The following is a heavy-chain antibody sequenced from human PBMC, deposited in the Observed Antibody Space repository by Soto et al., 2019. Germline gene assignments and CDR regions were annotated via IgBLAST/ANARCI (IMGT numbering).Heavy chain of an antibody. Sequence: PETLSLTWPFHATSLSIYYWSCTRQPAGKGLVWIANIHYSATTNYSPALASRVTLSVDTSKNQFSLKMASVTAADRARYLCAGYNSYAIDYWGRGTLVTVSS. CDR3: AGYNSYAIDY. J-gene: IGHJ4*02. D-gene: IGHD2-8*01. V-gene: IGHV4-59*01. CDR1: ATSLSIYY. CDR2: IHYSATT.